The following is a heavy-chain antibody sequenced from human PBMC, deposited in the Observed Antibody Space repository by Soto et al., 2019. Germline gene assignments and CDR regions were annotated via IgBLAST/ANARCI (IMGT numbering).Heavy chain of an antibody. V-gene: IGHV4-4*02. J-gene: IGHJ5*02. Sequence: QVQLQESGPGLVKPSGTLSLTCAGSSGSISSSNWWRWVSQPPGKGLEWIGEIYHSGSTNYNPSLKCRVTISVSKSKNQFSLKLSSVTASDTAVYYGAGAARGKNWFDPWGQGTLVTVSS. CDR3: AGAARGKNWFDP. CDR1: SGSISSSNW. D-gene: IGHD6-6*01. CDR2: IYHSGST.